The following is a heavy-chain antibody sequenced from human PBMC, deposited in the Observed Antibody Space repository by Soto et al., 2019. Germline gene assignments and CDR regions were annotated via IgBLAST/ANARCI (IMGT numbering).Heavy chain of an antibody. CDR3: ASPVGATPFGGGGY. V-gene: IGHV3-33*01. CDR1: GFTFSSYG. J-gene: IGHJ4*02. Sequence: QVQLVESGGGVVQPGRSLRLSCAASGFTFSSYGMHWVRQAPGKGLEWVAVIWYDGSNKYYADSVKGRFTISRDNSKNTLDLQRNSLRAGDRAVYYCASPVGATPFGGGGYWGQGTLVTVSS. D-gene: IGHD1-26*01. CDR2: IWYDGSNK.